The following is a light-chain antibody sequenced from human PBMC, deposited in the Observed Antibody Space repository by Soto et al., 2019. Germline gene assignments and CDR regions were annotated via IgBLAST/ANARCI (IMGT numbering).Light chain of an antibody. CDR2: EAS. CDR3: QQYSTYTPRT. J-gene: IGKJ1*01. Sequence: DIQMTQSPSTLSASVGDRVTITCRASQSISIWLAWYQQKPGKAPKILIYEASSLESGVPSRFSVSEAGTEFTLTISSLQPDEFGTSYGQQYSTYTPRTFGQGTKVEIK. V-gene: IGKV1-5*03. CDR1: QSISIW.